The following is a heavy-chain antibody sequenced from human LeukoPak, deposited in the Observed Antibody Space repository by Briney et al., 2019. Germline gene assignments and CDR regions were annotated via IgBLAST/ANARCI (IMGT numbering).Heavy chain of an antibody. Sequence: SETLSLTCTVSGGSISSYYWSWIRQPPGEGLEWIGYIYYSGSTNYNPSLKSRVTISVETSKNEFSLKLRSVTAADTAVYYCARVTGYRIEDYFDYWGQGTLVTVSS. CDR3: ARVTGYRIEDYFDY. V-gene: IGHV4-59*01. CDR1: GGSISSYY. D-gene: IGHD6-13*01. CDR2: IYYSGST. J-gene: IGHJ4*02.